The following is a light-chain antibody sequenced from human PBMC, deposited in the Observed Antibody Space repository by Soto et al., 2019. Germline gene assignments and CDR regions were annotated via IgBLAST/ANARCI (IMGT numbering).Light chain of an antibody. CDR3: QQRSSWYS. J-gene: IGKJ2*03. CDR2: AAS. CDR1: QGINNF. V-gene: IGKV1-27*01. Sequence: DIQMTQSPSSLSASIGDRVTITCRASQGINNFLAWYQQKPGEAPKLLLYAASILRSGVPARFSGSGSGTDFTLTISSLQPEDVAVYYCQQRSSWYSFGQGTKLEIK.